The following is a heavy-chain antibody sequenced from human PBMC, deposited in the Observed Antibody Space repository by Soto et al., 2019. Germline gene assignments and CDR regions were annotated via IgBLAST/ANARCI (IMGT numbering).Heavy chain of an antibody. J-gene: IGHJ6*02. CDR2: IYYSGST. CDR3: ARESDDYGVNGMDV. Sequence: SETLSLTCTVSGGSISSYYWSWIRQPPGKGLEWIGYIYYSGSTNYNPSLKSRVTISVDTSKNQFSLKLSSVTAADTAVYYCARESDDYGVNGMDVWGQGTTVTVSS. D-gene: IGHD4-17*01. V-gene: IGHV4-59*12. CDR1: GGSISSYY.